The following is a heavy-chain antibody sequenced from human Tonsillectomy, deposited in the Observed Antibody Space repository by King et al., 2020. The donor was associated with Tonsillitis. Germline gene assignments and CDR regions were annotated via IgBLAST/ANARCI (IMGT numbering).Heavy chain of an antibody. CDR3: AKGQLTGYYDTYFDY. V-gene: IGHV3-23*04. CDR2: LTDSGSRT. D-gene: IGHD2-2*01. Sequence: VQLVESGGAWIQPGGSLRLSCAASGFTFSIYTMTWVRQAPGKGLEWVSVLTDSGSRTFYADSVRGRFTISRDNSKNTLFLQMNSLRDEDTAVYYCAKGQLTGYYDTYFDYWGQGTLVTVSS. CDR1: GFTFSIYT. J-gene: IGHJ4*02.